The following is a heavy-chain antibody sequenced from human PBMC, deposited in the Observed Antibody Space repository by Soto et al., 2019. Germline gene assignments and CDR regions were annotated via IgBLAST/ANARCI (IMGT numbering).Heavy chain of an antibody. CDR1: GFTFSSYW. J-gene: IGHJ4*02. V-gene: IGHV3-30-3*01. CDR2: ISYDGSNK. Sequence: PGGSLRLSCAASGFTFSSYWMHWVRQAPGKGLEWVAVISYDGSNKYYADSVKGRLTISRDNSKNTVYLQLNSLRAEDTAVYFCARAGFNCYFDYWGLGTLVTVSS. CDR3: ARAGFNCYFDY.